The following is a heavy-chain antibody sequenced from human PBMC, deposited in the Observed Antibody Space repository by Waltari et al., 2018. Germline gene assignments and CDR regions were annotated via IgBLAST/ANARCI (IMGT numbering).Heavy chain of an antibody. CDR2: VIPSLGIA. CDR1: GGTFSSYA. V-gene: IGHV1-69*04. CDR3: ARDEYDYIWGSYRYYFDY. D-gene: IGHD3-16*02. J-gene: IGHJ4*02. Sequence: QVQLVQSGAEVKKPGSSVKVSCKASGGTFSSYAISWVRQAPGQGLEWMGGVIPSLGIANYAQKFQGRVTITADESTSTAYMELSSLRSEDTAVYYCARDEYDYIWGSYRYYFDYWGQGTLVTVSS.